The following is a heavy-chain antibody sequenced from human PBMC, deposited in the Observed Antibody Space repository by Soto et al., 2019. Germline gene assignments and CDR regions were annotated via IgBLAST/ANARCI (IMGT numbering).Heavy chain of an antibody. V-gene: IGHV1-2*02. J-gene: IGHJ4*02. CDR3: ARVDLISGYYPFDY. CDR1: GYTFTGYY. Sequence: RASVKVSCKASGYTFTGYYMHWVRQAPGQGLEWMGWINPNSGGTNYAQKFQGRVTMTRDTSISTAYMELSRLRSDDTAVYYCARVDLISGYYPFDYWGQGTLVTVSS. D-gene: IGHD3-22*01. CDR2: INPNSGGT.